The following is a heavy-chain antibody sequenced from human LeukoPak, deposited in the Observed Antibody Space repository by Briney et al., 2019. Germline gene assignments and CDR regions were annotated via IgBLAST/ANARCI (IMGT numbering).Heavy chain of an antibody. CDR1: GFTFSSYS. CDR3: ARAGSYCSSTSCFLWYYYYYMDV. D-gene: IGHD2-2*01. V-gene: IGHV3-48*04. J-gene: IGHJ6*03. CDR2: ISSSSSTI. Sequence: GGSLRLSCAASGFTFSSYSMNWARQAPGKGLEWVSYISSSSSTIYYADSVKGRFTIYRDNAKNSLYLQMNSLRAEDTAVYYCARAGSYCSSTSCFLWYYYYYMDVWGKGTTVTVSS.